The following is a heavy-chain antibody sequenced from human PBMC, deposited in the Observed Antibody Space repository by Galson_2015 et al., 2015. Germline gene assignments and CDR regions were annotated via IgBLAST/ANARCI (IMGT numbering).Heavy chain of an antibody. CDR1: GYTFTNYW. J-gene: IGHJ4*02. CDR2: IYPGDSDT. Sequence: QSGAEVKKPGESLKISCKGSGYTFTNYWIGWVRQIPGKGLEWMGIIYPGDSDTRYNPSFQGQVTISADKSISTAYLQWSSLKASDTAMYYCARPYSYDTSGPHYWGQGTLVTVSS. D-gene: IGHD3-22*01. CDR3: ARPYSYDTSGPHY. V-gene: IGHV5-51*03.